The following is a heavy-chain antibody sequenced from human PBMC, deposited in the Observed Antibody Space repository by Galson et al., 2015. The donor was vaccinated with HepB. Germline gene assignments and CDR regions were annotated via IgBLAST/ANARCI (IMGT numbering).Heavy chain of an antibody. V-gene: IGHV4-39*01. Sequence: ETLSLTCTVSGVSISDDTYYWGWIRQTPGMGLEWIGSLFDSAKTYYSPSLESRVSISVDASKNQFSLNLTSVTAADTAVYYCARRDVAFPYDIWGQGTIVTVSA. CDR2: LFDSAKT. J-gene: IGHJ3*02. CDR3: ARRDVAFPYDI. CDR1: GVSISDDTYY. D-gene: IGHD5-12*01.